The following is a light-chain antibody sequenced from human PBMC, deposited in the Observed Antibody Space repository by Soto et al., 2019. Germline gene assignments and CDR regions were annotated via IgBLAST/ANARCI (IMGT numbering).Light chain of an antibody. Sequence: EIVFTQSPGTLSLSPGERATLSCRASQSVSSSYLAWYQQKPGQAPRLLIYGASNRATGIPDRFSGSGSGTDFTLTISRLEPEDFAVYYCQQYGSSPRTFGQGTKV. CDR3: QQYGSSPRT. J-gene: IGKJ1*01. CDR2: GAS. V-gene: IGKV3-20*01. CDR1: QSVSSSY.